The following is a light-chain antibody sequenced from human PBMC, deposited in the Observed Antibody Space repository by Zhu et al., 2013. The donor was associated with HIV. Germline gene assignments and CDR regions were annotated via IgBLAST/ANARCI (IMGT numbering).Light chain of an antibody. J-gene: IGLJ2*01. Sequence: QSVLTQPPSVSGAPGLRVTISCTGSTSNIGAGYDVHWYQQFPGRAPKLLFSNKINGASRPSGIPDRFSGSRSGTSASLAITGLQADDEAHYYCQSYDRSLSGSVFGGGTELTVL. CDR2: NKI. V-gene: IGLV1-40*01. CDR1: TSNIGAGYD. CDR3: QSYDRSLSGSV.